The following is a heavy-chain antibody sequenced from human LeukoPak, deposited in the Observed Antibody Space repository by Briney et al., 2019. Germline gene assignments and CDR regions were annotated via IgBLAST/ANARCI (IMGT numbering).Heavy chain of an antibody. CDR1: GFTFSSYA. CDR3: AKGSSSGWSRDYFDY. D-gene: IGHD6-19*01. Sequence: GGSLRLSCAASGFTFSSYAMSWVRQAPGKGLEWVSTISGSGGSTYYADSVKGRFTISRDNSKNTLSLQMSSLRVEDTAVYYCAKGSSSGWSRDYFDYWGQGTLVTVSS. CDR2: ISGSGGST. V-gene: IGHV3-23*01. J-gene: IGHJ4*02.